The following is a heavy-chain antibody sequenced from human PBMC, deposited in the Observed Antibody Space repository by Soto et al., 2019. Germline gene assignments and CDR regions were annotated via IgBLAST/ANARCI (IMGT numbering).Heavy chain of an antibody. V-gene: IGHV3-7*01. D-gene: IGHD1-1*01. Sequence: EVQLVESGGRLVQPGGSLSLSCSASGFTLSSYWMNWVRQAPGKGLEWVANINQDGGEKYYVDYVKGRFTISRDNAKNSLFLQLTSLRADDTAVYYCARDNGNTKGRFDPWGQGTLVTVSS. CDR1: GFTLSSYW. CDR2: INQDGGEK. J-gene: IGHJ5*02. CDR3: ARDNGNTKGRFDP.